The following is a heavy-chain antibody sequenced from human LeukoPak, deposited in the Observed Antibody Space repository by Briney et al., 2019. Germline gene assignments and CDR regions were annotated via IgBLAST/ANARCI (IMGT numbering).Heavy chain of an antibody. Sequence: GGSLRLSCAASGFTFSSYAMSWVRQAPGKGLEWVSAISGSGGSTYYADSVKGRFTISRDNSKNTLYLQMNSLRAEDTAVYYCAKVGSIVVVVAAAQQDDYWGQGTLVTVSS. D-gene: IGHD2-15*01. CDR1: GFTFSSYA. V-gene: IGHV3-23*01. J-gene: IGHJ4*02. CDR3: AKVGSIVVVVAAAQQDDY. CDR2: ISGSGGST.